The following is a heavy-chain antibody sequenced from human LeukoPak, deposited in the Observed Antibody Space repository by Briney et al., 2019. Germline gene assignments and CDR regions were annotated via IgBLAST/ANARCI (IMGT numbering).Heavy chain of an antibody. CDR2: ISYDGNNK. CDR1: GFTFSSYA. D-gene: IGHD1-26*01. Sequence: PGRSLRLSCAASGFTFSSYAMHWVRQAPGKGLEWVAVISYDGNNKYDADSVKGRFTISRDNSKNTLYLQMNSLRAEDTAVYYCAKERPERELGYFDYWGQGTLVTVSS. CDR3: AKERPERELGYFDY. V-gene: IGHV3-30-3*01. J-gene: IGHJ4*02.